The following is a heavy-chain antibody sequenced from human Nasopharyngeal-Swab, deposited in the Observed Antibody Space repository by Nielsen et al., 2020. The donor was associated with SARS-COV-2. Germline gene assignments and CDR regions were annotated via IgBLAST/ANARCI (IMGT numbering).Heavy chain of an antibody. Sequence: GESLKISCAASGFTVSSNYMSWVRQAPGKGLEWVSVIYSGGSTYYADSVKGRFTISRDNSKNTLYLQMNSLRAEDTAVYYCAKVAADRSSGGWFDPWGQGTLVTVSS. CDR1: GFTVSSNY. CDR3: AKVAADRSSGGWFDP. V-gene: IGHV3-66*01. CDR2: IYSGGST. J-gene: IGHJ5*02. D-gene: IGHD6-6*01.